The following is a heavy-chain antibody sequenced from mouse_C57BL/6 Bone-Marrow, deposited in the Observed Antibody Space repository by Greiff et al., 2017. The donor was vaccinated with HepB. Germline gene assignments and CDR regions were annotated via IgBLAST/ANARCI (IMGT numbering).Heavy chain of an antibody. Sequence: EVNLVESGGGLVKPGGSLKLSCAASGFTFSDYGMHWVRQAPEKGLEWVAYISSGSSTIYYADTVKGRFTISRDNAKNTLFLQMTSLRSEDTAMYYCARAYYYGSSYKGFAYWGQGTLVTVSA. V-gene: IGHV5-17*01. D-gene: IGHD1-1*01. CDR3: ARAYYYGSSYKGFAY. CDR1: GFTFSDYG. CDR2: ISSGSSTI. J-gene: IGHJ3*01.